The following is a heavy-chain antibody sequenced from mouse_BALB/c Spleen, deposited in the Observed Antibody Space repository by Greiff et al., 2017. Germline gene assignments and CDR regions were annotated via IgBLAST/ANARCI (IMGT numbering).Heavy chain of an antibody. Sequence: EVKVEESGGGLVKPGGSLKLSCAASGFTFSSYAMSWVRQTPEKRLEWVASISSGGSTYYPDSVKGRFTISRDNARNILYLQMSSLRSEDTAMYYCARGTSFPYWGQGTLVTVSA. CDR2: ISSGGST. CDR1: GFTFSSYA. J-gene: IGHJ3*01. CDR3: ARGTSFPY. V-gene: IGHV5-6-5*01.